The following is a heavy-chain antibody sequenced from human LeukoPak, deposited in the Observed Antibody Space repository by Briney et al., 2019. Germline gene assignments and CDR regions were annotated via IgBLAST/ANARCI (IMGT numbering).Heavy chain of an antibody. D-gene: IGHD5-18*01. Sequence: GGSLRLSCVASGFTFNNFAMNWVRQAPGNRLQWVSGISGSVGSTYYADSVKGRFTISRDNAKNTLYLQMNSLRGEDTAVYYCAKSTRGGYSYGYFDFWGQESQVTVSS. V-gene: IGHV3-23*01. CDR3: AKSTRGGYSYGYFDF. CDR1: GFTFNNFA. CDR2: ISGSVGST. J-gene: IGHJ4*02.